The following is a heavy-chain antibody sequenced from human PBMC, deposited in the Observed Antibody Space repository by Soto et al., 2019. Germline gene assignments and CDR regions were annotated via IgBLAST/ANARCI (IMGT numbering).Heavy chain of an antibody. CDR2: ICGGGFKK. CDR1: GFIFETFG. Sequence: PWESLCLSCAASGFIFETFGMSWIRQAPGKGLEWISSICGGGFKKYYADSVQGRFTISRDNSKSTVYLEFNNLSAEDTAVYHCDKXQGVDLVPLASVDWFDPWGQGSVVTVSS. CDR3: DKXQGVDLVPLASVDWFDP. J-gene: IGHJ5*02. V-gene: IGHV3-23*05. D-gene: IGHD2-21*02.